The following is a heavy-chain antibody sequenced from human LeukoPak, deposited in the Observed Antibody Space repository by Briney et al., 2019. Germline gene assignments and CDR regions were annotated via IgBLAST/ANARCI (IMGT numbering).Heavy chain of an antibody. CDR2: IIPIFGTA. D-gene: IGHD5-18*01. Sequence: SVKVCCKASGCTFSSYAISWVREAPGRGLEWMGGIIPIFGTANNAQKFQGRVTITADESTSTAYMELSSLRSEDTAVYYCARSEDTAMAGGYYYYYGMDVWGQGTTVTVSS. J-gene: IGHJ6*02. CDR1: GCTFSSYA. CDR3: ARSEDTAMAGGYYYYYGMDV. V-gene: IGHV1-69*13.